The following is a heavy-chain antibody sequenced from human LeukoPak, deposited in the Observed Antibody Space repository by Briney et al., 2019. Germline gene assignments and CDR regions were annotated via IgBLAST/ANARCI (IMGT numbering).Heavy chain of an antibody. Sequence: GGSLDLSGPVSGNTLSNYAMSWVRQAPGKGLEWFAGIVDSGGSTNYADSVKGRFTISRDNAKNSVYLQMNSLRVEDTALYYCATGRWFGEFAGSAFEDWGQGTLVTVSS. D-gene: IGHD3-10*01. CDR2: IVDSGGST. CDR1: GNTLSNYA. CDR3: ATGRWFGEFAGSAFED. V-gene: IGHV3-23*01. J-gene: IGHJ4*02.